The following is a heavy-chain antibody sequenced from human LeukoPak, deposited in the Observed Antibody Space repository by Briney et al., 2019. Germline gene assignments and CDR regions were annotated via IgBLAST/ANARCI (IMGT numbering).Heavy chain of an antibody. CDR1: GGSISSGGYS. D-gene: IGHD2-2*01. CDR3: ARDGVDCSSTSCYDHGMDV. CDR2: IYHSGST. Sequence: SETLSLTCAVSGGSISSGGYSWSWIRQPPGKGLEWIGYIYHSGSTYYNPSLKSRVTISVDRSKNQFSLKLSSVTAADTAVYYCARDGVDCSSTSCYDHGMDVWGKGTTVTVSS. J-gene: IGHJ6*04. V-gene: IGHV4-30-2*01.